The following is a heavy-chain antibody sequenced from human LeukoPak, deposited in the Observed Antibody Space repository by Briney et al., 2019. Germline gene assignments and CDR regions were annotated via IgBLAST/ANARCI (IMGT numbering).Heavy chain of an antibody. J-gene: IGHJ4*02. D-gene: IGHD1-26*01. CDR3: ARTTDDYRGSYYFDY. V-gene: IGHV4-38-2*01. CDR1: GYSIIRGFY. Sequence: SETLSLTYGVSGYSIIRGFYWGWIRQPPGKGLEWIGSIYHGGSTYYNPSLKSRVTISVDTSKNQFSLKLNSVTAADTAVYYCARTTDDYRGSYYFDYWGQGTLVTVSS. CDR2: IYHGGST.